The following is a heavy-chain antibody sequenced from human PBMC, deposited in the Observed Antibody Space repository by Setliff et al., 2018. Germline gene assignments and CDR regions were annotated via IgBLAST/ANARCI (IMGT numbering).Heavy chain of an antibody. CDR1: GATFSSHG. Sequence: RASVKVSCKASGATFSSHGISWVRQAPGQGLEWMGGTIPMFGTTEYAQKFQGRLTIITDESTNTAFMQLSSLRSDDTAVYYCVREGVDSRSSTDYRYYMDVWGKGTTVTVSS. D-gene: IGHD3-22*01. J-gene: IGHJ6*03. V-gene: IGHV1-69*05. CDR3: VREGVDSRSSTDYRYYMDV. CDR2: TIPMFGTT.